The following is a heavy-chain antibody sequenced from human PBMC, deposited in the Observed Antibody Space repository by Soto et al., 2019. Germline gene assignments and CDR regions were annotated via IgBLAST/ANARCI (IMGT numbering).Heavy chain of an antibody. J-gene: IGHJ3*02. CDR3: ARDLGLNWNYADDAFDI. Sequence: QVQLVQSGAEVKKPGASVKVSCKASGYTFTSYYMHWVRQAPGQGLEWMGIINPSGGSTSYAQKFQGRVTMTRDTSTSTVYMELSSLRSEDTAVYYCARDLGLNWNYADDAFDIWGQGTMVTVSS. V-gene: IGHV1-46*01. CDR1: GYTFTSYY. CDR2: INPSGGST. D-gene: IGHD1-7*01.